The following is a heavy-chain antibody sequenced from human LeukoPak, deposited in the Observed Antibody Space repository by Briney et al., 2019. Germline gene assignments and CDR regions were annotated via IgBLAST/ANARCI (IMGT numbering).Heavy chain of an antibody. J-gene: IGHJ4*02. D-gene: IGHD5-12*01. Sequence: PSETLSLTCTVSGGSISNYFWSWIRQPAGKGLEWIGRIYSSGSTTYNPSLKSRVTMSVDTSKNQFSLKVNSVTAADTAMYHCARDAGGGYTVYFDHWAREPWSPSPQ. CDR3: ARDAGGGYTVYFDH. CDR1: GGSISNYF. CDR2: IYSSGST. V-gene: IGHV4-4*07.